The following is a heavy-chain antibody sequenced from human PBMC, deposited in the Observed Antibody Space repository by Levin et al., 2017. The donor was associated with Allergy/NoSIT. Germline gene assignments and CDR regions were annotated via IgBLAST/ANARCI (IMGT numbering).Heavy chain of an antibody. V-gene: IGHV4-30-2*01. Sequence: LRLSCAVSGGSISSGGYSWSWIRQPPGKGLEWIGNIYLSGSTNDNSSLKSRVTMSVDRSKNQFSLKLSYVTAADTAVYYCARVAGYSYGYYFDYWGPGTLVTVSS. CDR2: IYLSGST. CDR3: ARVAGYSYGYYFDY. D-gene: IGHD5-18*01. CDR1: GGSISSGGYS. J-gene: IGHJ4*02.